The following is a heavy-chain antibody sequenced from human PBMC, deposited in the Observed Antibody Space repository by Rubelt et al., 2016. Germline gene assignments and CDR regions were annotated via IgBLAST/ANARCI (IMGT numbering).Heavy chain of an antibody. CDR3: AGGHGTAIDY. V-gene: IGHV4-34*01. CDR2: LNHSGST. Sequence: QVQLQQWGAGLLKPSETLSLTCAVYGGSFRNYYWTWIRQPPGKGLEWIGELNHSGSTNYNTSLNNRVTISVDTSKKQFSPQLTSVTAADTAVYYCAGGHGTAIDYWDLGTLVTVSS. J-gene: IGHJ4*02. D-gene: IGHD1-1*01. CDR1: GGSFRNYY.